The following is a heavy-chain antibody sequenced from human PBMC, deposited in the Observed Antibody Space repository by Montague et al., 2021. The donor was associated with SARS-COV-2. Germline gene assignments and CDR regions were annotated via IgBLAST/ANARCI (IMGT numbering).Heavy chain of an antibody. J-gene: IGHJ6*02. D-gene: IGHD3-9*01. CDR2: THQWGGT. Sequence: SETLSLTCAVSGDSINSEHRWSWVRQPPGKGLEWIVETHQWGGTNYNPSLKSRVTISVDPSKNQFSLKLSSVTAADTAVYYCARLSKTGYPPLYYYYGMDVWGQGTTVTVSS. CDR3: ARLSKTGYPPLYYYYGMDV. V-gene: IGHV4-4*02. CDR1: GDSINSEHR.